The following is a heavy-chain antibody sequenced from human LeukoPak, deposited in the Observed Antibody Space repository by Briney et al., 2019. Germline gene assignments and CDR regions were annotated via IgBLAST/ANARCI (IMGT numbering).Heavy chain of an antibody. Sequence: GESLKISCKGSGYRFTNYWIAWVRQLPGKGLEWMGMIYADDSDTRYSPSFKGQVTISGDKSINTAYLQWSSLRASDTATYYCARHRNMGYSSSSEIWGQGTMVTVSS. V-gene: IGHV5-51*01. CDR3: ARHRNMGYSSSSEI. CDR1: GYRFTNYW. CDR2: IYADDSDT. D-gene: IGHD6-13*01. J-gene: IGHJ3*02.